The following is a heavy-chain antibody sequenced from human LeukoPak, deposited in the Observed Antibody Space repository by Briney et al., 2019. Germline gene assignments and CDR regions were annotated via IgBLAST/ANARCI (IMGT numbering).Heavy chain of an antibody. Sequence: GGSLRLSCAASGFTVSSNYMSWVRQAPGKGLEWVSVIYSGGSTYYADSVKGRFTISRDNSKNTLYLQMNSLRAEDTAVYYCARDSRGRGSSSWHGGFDYWGQGTLVTVSS. V-gene: IGHV3-53*01. CDR2: IYSGGST. CDR3: ARDSRGRGSSSWHGGFDY. CDR1: GFTVSSNY. D-gene: IGHD6-13*01. J-gene: IGHJ4*02.